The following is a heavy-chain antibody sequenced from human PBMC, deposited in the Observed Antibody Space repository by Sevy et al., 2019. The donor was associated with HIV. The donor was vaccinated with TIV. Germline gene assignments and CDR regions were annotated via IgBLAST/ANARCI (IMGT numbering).Heavy chain of an antibody. CDR2: IKQDESEK. V-gene: IGHV3-7*03. Sequence: GESLKISCAASGFTFNRYWMSCVRQAPGKGLEWVANIKQDESEKHYADSVKGRFTISRDNTKNSLFLQLDTVRDEDSAIYYCAKIDDGDFGGVVRVWGQGTMVTVSS. D-gene: IGHD2-21*01. CDR3: AKIDDGDFGGVVRV. CDR1: GFTFNRYW. J-gene: IGHJ3*01.